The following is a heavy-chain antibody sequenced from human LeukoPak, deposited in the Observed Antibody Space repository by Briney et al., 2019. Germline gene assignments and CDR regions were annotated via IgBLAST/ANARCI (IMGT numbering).Heavy chain of an antibody. CDR2: IYTSGST. J-gene: IGHJ4*02. V-gene: IGHV4-4*07. Sequence: KPSETLSLTCTVSGGSISSYYWSWIRQPAGKGLEWIGRIYTSGSTNYNPSLKSRVTMSVDTSKNQFSLKLSSVTAADTAVYYCAREFPTMIVVAADYWGQGTLVTVSS. D-gene: IGHD3-22*01. CDR1: GGSISSYY. CDR3: AREFPTMIVVAADY.